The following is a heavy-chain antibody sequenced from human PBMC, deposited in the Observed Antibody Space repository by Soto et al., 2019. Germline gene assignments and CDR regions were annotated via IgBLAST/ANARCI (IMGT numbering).Heavy chain of an antibody. V-gene: IGHV4-39*07. CDR1: GGSIISGDYY. CDR3: ARSVGNSMVRESTKFTKNWFDP. Sequence: SSETLSLTCTVSGGSIISGDYYWSWIRQPPGKGLEWIGEINFSGTTNYNPSLESRVTVSVDTSKNQFSLKLSSVTAADTAVYYCARSVGNSMVRESTKFTKNWFDPWGQGTLVTVSS. J-gene: IGHJ5*02. CDR2: INFSGTT. D-gene: IGHD3-10*01.